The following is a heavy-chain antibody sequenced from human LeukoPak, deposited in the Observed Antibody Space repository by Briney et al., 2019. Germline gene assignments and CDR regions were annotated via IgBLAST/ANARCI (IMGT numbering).Heavy chain of an antibody. CDR3: ARVGLTYYYDSSGYLVLWFDP. CDR2: IYYSGST. J-gene: IGHJ5*02. V-gene: IGHV4-30-4*01. D-gene: IGHD3-22*01. CDR1: GGSISSGGYY. Sequence: SETLSLTCTVSGGSISSGGYYWSWIRQPPGKGLEWIGYIYYSGSTYYNPSLKSRVTISVDTSKNQFSLKLSSVTAADTAVYYCARVGLTYYYDSSGYLVLWFDPWGQGTLVTVSS.